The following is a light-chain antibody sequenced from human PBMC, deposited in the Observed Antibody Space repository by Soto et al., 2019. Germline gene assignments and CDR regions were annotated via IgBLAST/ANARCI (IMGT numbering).Light chain of an antibody. Sequence: EIVLTQSPGTLSLSPGERATLSCRASQSVSSSYLAWHQQKPGQAPRLLIYGASSRATGIPDRFSGSGSGTDFTLTISRLEPEDFAVYYCHQYGSSPWTFRQGTKVDIK. CDR2: GAS. CDR1: QSVSSSY. V-gene: IGKV3-20*01. CDR3: HQYGSSPWT. J-gene: IGKJ1*01.